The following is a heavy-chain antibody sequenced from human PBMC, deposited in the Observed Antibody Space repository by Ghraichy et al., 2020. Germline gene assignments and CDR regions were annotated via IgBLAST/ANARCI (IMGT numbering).Heavy chain of an antibody. J-gene: IGHJ3*02. CDR1: GYTFSGYY. CDR2: IDHNSGGT. CDR3: ARVPQGGDPDAFDI. V-gene: IGHV1-2*02. D-gene: IGHD4-17*01. Sequence: ASVKVSCKASGYTFSGYYMHWGRQAPGQGPEWRGWIDHNSGGTDYAQKFQGRVTMTSDTTISTAYMELSRLRSDDTAVYYCARVPQGGDPDAFDIWGQGTMVTVSS.